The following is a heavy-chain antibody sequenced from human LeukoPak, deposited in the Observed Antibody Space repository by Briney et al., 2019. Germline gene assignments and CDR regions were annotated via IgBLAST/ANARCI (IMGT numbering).Heavy chain of an antibody. J-gene: IGHJ6*02. Sequence: ASVKVSCKASGYTFTSYAMNWVRQAPGQGLEWMGWINTNTGNPTYAQGFTGRFVFSLDTSVSTAYLQISSLKAEDTAVYYCARSHLRYYYYGMDVWGQGTTVTVSS. V-gene: IGHV7-4-1*02. CDR3: ARSHLRYYYYGMDV. D-gene: IGHD3-3*02. CDR2: INTNTGNP. CDR1: GYTFTSYA.